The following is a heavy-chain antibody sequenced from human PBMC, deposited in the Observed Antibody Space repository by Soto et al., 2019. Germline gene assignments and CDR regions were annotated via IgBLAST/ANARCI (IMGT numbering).Heavy chain of an antibody. D-gene: IGHD3-22*01. V-gene: IGHV2-5*02. CDR1: GFSLGTTGVG. Sequence: QITLKASAPTLVKPTQNLTLTCTFSGFSLGTTGVGVGWIRQPPGKALEWLALIYWDDDEGYSPSLKNRLTITKDTSKNQVVLTMANMDPVDTATYYCARKYYYDNSGYFHFDYWGQGTLVTVSS. CDR2: IYWDDDE. CDR3: ARKYYYDNSGYFHFDY. J-gene: IGHJ4*02.